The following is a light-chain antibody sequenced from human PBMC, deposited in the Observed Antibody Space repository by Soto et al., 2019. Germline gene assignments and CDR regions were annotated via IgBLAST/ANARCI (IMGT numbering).Light chain of an antibody. Sequence: NFMLTQPHSVSESPGKTVTISCTRSSGSIASNYVQWYQQRPGSSPTTVIYEDNQRPSGVPNRFSGSIDSSSNSAYLTISGLKTEDEADYSCQSYDSSNQVFGGGTKLTVL. CDR2: EDN. CDR1: SGSIASNY. V-gene: IGLV6-57*01. CDR3: QSYDSSNQV. J-gene: IGLJ2*01.